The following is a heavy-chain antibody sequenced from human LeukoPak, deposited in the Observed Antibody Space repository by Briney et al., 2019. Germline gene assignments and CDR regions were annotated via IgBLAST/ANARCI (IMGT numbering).Heavy chain of an antibody. V-gene: IGHV4-59*12. Sequence: SETLSLTCTVSGGSIRSYYWSWIRQPPGKGLEWIGYIYYSGSTNYNPSLKGQVTMSVATSKNQFSLHLSSVTAADTAVYYCARSAFLVTAPGLYYFDYWGQGTLVAVSS. J-gene: IGHJ4*02. D-gene: IGHD6-13*01. CDR3: ARSAFLVTAPGLYYFDY. CDR1: GGSIRSYY. CDR2: IYYSGST.